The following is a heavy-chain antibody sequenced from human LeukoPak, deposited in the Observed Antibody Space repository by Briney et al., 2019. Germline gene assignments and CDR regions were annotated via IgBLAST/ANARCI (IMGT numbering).Heavy chain of an antibody. D-gene: IGHD1-26*01. CDR1: GFTFDDYA. CDR3: ARVAGAKLIPAVWYFDL. CDR2: ISGDGGST. Sequence: GGSLRLSCAASGFTFDDYAMHWVRQAPGKGLEWVSLISGDGGSTYYADSVKGRFTISRDNSKNSLYLQMNSLRTEDTAVYYCARVAGAKLIPAVWYFDLWGRGTLVTASS. J-gene: IGHJ2*01. V-gene: IGHV3-43*02.